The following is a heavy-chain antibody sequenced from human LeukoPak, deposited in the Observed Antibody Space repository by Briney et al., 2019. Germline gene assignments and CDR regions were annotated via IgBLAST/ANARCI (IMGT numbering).Heavy chain of an antibody. Sequence: PGGSLRLSCAASGFTFTNYAMSWVRQAPGKGLEWVSAISGSGGSTYYADSVKGRFTISRDNSKNTLYLQMNSLRAEDTAVYYCAKVMDYYDSSGSDAFDIWGQGTMVTVSS. CDR3: AKVMDYYDSSGSDAFDI. J-gene: IGHJ3*02. V-gene: IGHV3-23*01. CDR1: GFTFTNYA. D-gene: IGHD3-22*01. CDR2: ISGSGGST.